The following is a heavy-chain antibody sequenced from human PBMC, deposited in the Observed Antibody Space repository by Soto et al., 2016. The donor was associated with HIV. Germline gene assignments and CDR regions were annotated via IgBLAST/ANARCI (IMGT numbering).Heavy chain of an antibody. J-gene: IGHJ4*02. D-gene: IGHD6-13*01. CDR1: GLTFTDYT. CDR3: ARDNFNIPAADKPLDF. CDR2: IGASGIT. Sequence: EVQLLESGGRLDTAGGGSLRLSCQASGLTFTDYTMTWVRQAPGKRPEWVSSIGASGITYYADSVKGRFTMSRDDSKNTLYLQMDSLRAEDTAVYYCARDNFNIPAADKPLDFWGQGTLVTVSS. V-gene: IGHV3-23*01.